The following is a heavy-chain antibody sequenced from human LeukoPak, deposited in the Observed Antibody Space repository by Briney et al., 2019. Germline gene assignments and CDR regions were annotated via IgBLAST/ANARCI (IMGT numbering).Heavy chain of an antibody. Sequence: ASVKVSCKASGYTFTSYGISWVRQAPGQGLEWMGWISAYNGNTNYAQKLQGRVTMTTDTSTSTAYMEPRSLRSDDTAAYYCARAAIAYDSSGYYYYWGQGTLVTVSS. D-gene: IGHD3-22*01. CDR1: GYTFTSYG. CDR2: ISAYNGNT. V-gene: IGHV1-18*01. J-gene: IGHJ4*02. CDR3: ARAAIAYDSSGYYYY.